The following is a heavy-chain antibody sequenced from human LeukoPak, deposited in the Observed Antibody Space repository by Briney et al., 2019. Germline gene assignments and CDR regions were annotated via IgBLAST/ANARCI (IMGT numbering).Heavy chain of an antibody. CDR3: AKFGGSYGFSGY. CDR1: GFTVSSNY. V-gene: IGHV3-66*03. CDR2: IYSCGST. Sequence: GGSLRLSCAASGFTVSSNYMSWVRQAPGKGLEWLSVIYSCGSTYYADSVKGRFTISRDNSKNTLYLQMNSLRAEDTAVYYCAKFGGSYGFSGYWGQGTLVTVSS. J-gene: IGHJ4*02. D-gene: IGHD1-26*01.